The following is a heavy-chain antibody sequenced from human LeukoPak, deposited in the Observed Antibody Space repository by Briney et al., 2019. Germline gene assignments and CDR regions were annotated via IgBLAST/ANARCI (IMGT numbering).Heavy chain of an antibody. J-gene: IGHJ4*02. Sequence: SETLSLTCTVSGYSISSGHYWSWIRQPPGNGLEWIGYIYYSGSTNYNPSLKSRVTISVDTSKNQFSLKLNSVTAADTAVYYCARRSPRGALDYWGQGTLVTVSS. CDR3: ARRSPRGALDY. CDR2: IYYSGST. CDR1: GYSISSGHY. D-gene: IGHD1-26*01. V-gene: IGHV4-59*08.